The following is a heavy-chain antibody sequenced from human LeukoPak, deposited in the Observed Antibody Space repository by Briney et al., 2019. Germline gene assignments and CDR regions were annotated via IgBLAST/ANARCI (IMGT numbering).Heavy chain of an antibody. CDR2: IYYSGST. Sequence: PSETLSLTCTVSGGSISRSTYYWGWIRQPPGKGLEWIGSIYYSGSTYYNPSLKSRVTISVDTSKNQFSLKLSSVTAADTAVYYCAREGYDSTGYYYGYWGQGTLVTVSS. CDR3: AREGYDSTGYYYGY. J-gene: IGHJ4*02. D-gene: IGHD3-22*01. V-gene: IGHV4-39*07. CDR1: GGSISRSTYY.